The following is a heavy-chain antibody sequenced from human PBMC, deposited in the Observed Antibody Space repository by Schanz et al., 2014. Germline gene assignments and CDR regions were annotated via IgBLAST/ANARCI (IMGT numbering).Heavy chain of an antibody. CDR2: IDPNSGGT. J-gene: IGHJ6*02. V-gene: IGHV1-2*02. D-gene: IGHD3-3*01. CDR3: ARERGYGTYGMEV. CDR1: GNTLSAYY. Sequence: QVQLVQSGADVKKPGASVKVSCKASGNTLSAYYIHWIRQAPGQGLEWMGWIDPNSGGTNYAQKFQGRVTMTSDTSITTVYMEVNSLTSDDTAVYYCARERGYGTYGMEVWGQGTTVTVSS.